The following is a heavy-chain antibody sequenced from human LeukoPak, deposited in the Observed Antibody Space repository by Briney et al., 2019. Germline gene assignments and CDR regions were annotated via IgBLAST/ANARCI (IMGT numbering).Heavy chain of an antibody. CDR3: ARTQSQSGSYRYYYGY. V-gene: IGHV4-61*08. CDR1: GASVGSAGYH. D-gene: IGHD1-26*01. CDR2: VYYVSST. Sequence: SETLSLTCSVSGASVGSAGYHWSWIRQPPGGGLEWVGYVYYVSSTNYNPSLKSRVTMSVDPSRNQFSLKLNSVTAADTVVYYCARTQSQSGSYRYYYGYWGQGTPVTVSS. J-gene: IGHJ4*02.